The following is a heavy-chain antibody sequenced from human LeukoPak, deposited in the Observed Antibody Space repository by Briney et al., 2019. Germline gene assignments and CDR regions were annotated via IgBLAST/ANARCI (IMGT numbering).Heavy chain of an antibody. D-gene: IGHD4-17*01. CDR3: ARDRDDYGDYYFDY. V-gene: IGHV6-1*01. CDR1: GDSVSSKNGA. Sequence: SQTLSLTCAISGDSVSSKNGAWNWIRQSPSRGLEWLGRIYYRSKWYNDYAVSVKSRITITPDTSKNQFSLQLNSVTPEDTAVYYCARDRDDYGDYYFDYLGQGTLVTVSS. J-gene: IGHJ4*02. CDR2: IYYRSKWYN.